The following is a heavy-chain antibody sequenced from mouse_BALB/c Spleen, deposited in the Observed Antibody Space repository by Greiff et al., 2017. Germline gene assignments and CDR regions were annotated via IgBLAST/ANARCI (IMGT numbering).Heavy chain of an antibody. CDR3: ARGNWYFDV. Sequence: VQLQQSGPGLVQPSQSLSITCTVSGFSLTGYGVNWVRQPPGKGLEWLGMIWGDGSTDYNSALKSRLSISKDNSNSQVFLKMNSLQTDDTARYYCARGNWYFDVWGAGTTVTVSS. V-gene: IGHV2-6-7*01. CDR2: IWGDGST. J-gene: IGHJ1*01. CDR1: GFSLTGYG.